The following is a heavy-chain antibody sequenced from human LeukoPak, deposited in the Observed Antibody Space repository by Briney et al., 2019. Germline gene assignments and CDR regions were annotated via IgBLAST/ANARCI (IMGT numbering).Heavy chain of an antibody. Sequence: QPGGSLRLSCAASGFTFGIHGMHWVRQAPGKGLEWVAIIWHDGSNEYYEDSVKGRFTISRDNSRNTVFLQMDSLRAEDTAVYYCASILRSSSGYYFDYWGQGTLVTVSS. CDR1: GFTFGIHG. CDR3: ASILRSSSGYYFDY. J-gene: IGHJ4*02. V-gene: IGHV3-33*01. CDR2: IWHDGSNE. D-gene: IGHD3-10*01.